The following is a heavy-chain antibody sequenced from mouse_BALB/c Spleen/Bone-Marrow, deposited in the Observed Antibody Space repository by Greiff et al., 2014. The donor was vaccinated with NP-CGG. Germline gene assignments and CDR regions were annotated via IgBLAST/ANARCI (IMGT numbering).Heavy chain of an antibody. J-gene: IGHJ2*01. CDR3: ARDHFDH. CDR1: GYTFSSYW. Sequence: QVQLKQSGAELMKPGASVKISCKATGYTFSSYWVGGINQKPGHGLEWIGEILPGSVTTNYNGRFKGKATFTADTSSNTAYMQLSSLTSEDSAVYYCARDHFDHWGPGTTLTVSS. CDR2: ILPGSVTT. V-gene: IGHV1-9*01.